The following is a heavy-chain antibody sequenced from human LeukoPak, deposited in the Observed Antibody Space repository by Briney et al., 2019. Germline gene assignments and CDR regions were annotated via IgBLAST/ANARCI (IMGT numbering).Heavy chain of an antibody. CDR1: GGTFSSYA. D-gene: IGHD2-15*01. V-gene: IGHV1-69*05. Sequence: SVKVSCKASGGTFSSYAISWARQAPGQGLEWMGRIIPIFGTANYAQKFQGRVTITTDESTSTAYMELSSLRSEDTAVYYCARVDGGIDFDYWGQGTLVTVSS. CDR2: IIPIFGTA. CDR3: ARVDGGIDFDY. J-gene: IGHJ4*02.